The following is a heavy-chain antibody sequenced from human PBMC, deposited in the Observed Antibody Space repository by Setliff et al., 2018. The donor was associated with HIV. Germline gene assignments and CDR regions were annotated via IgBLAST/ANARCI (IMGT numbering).Heavy chain of an antibody. CDR2: VYFTGHT. CDR1: GGSISRYY. CDR3: ARSPEWGAGGIDY. D-gene: IGHD1-26*01. V-gene: IGHV4-59*01. J-gene: IGHJ4*02. Sequence: PSETLSLTCTVSGGSISRYYWSWIRQSPGKGLEWIGYVYFTGHTNFNPSLKSRVTMSIDTPQNQFSLTLTSVTAADTAVYYCARSPEWGAGGIDYWGQGTLVTV.